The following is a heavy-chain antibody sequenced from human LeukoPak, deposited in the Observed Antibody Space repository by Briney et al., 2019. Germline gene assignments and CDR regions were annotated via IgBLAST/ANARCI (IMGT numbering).Heavy chain of an antibody. CDR1: GGSVSSYY. V-gene: IGHV4-59*02. CDR2: IYYSGST. CDR3: ARANFDWLSNWFDP. D-gene: IGHD3-9*01. Sequence: SETLSLTCTVSGGSVSSYYWSWIRQPPGKGLEWIGYIYYSGSTNYNPSLKSRVTISVDTSKNQFSLKLSSVTAADTAVYYCARANFDWLSNWFDPWGQGTLVTVSS. J-gene: IGHJ5*02.